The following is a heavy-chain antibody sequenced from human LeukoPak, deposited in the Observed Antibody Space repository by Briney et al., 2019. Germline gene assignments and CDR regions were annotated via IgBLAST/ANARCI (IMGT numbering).Heavy chain of an antibody. J-gene: IGHJ4*02. CDR3: ARDPYGDKGY. V-gene: IGHV4-34*01. CDR2: IYHSGST. D-gene: IGHD4-23*01. CDR1: GGSFSGYY. Sequence: SETLSLTCAVYGGSFSGYYWSWIRQPPGKGLEWLGSIYHSGSTYYNPSLKSRVTISVDASKNQFSLNLKSVTAADTAMYYCARDPYGDKGYWGQGTLVTVSS.